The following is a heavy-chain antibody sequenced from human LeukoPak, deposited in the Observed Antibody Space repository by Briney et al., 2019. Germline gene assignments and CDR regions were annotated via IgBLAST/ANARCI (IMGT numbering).Heavy chain of an antibody. D-gene: IGHD3-9*01. J-gene: IGHJ4*02. CDR3: ARAVTNYDILTGYYLDYFDY. CDR2: IGSSSSYT. CDR1: VFTFSDYY. V-gene: IGHV3-11*05. Sequence: PGGSLRLSCAASVFTFSDYYISWLRQAPAKGLEWVAYIGSSSSYTKYADPVKGRFTSSRDNAKHSLYLQMTSLRAEDADVYYCARAVTNYDILTGYYLDYFDYWGQGTLVTVSS.